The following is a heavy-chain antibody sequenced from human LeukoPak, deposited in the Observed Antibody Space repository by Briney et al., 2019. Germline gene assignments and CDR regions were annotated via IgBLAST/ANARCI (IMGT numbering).Heavy chain of an antibody. Sequence: GASVKVSCKASGYTFFSSDITWVRQAPGQGVEWIGRISTSNGDTNYAAKLQGRVTMTTDTSTSTVYMELGSLTFDDTAVYFCARDPYHRLGPPLDLWGQGTLVTVSS. V-gene: IGHV1-18*01. J-gene: IGHJ5*02. CDR1: GYTFFSSD. CDR3: ARDPYHRLGPPLDL. CDR2: ISTSNGDT. D-gene: IGHD1-14*01.